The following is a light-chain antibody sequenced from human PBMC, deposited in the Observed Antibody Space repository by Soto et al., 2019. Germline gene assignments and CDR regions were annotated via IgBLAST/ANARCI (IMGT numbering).Light chain of an antibody. CDR2: AAS. CDR3: QHGYTAPPT. Sequence: DIQMTQSPSSLSTSVGDRVTITCRASKSISTSLNWYQQKPGKAPKLLISAASSLQIGVPSRFSGSGSGTDFTLTIASLQPEDFATYYCQHGYTAPPTFGQGTRVEIK. CDR1: KSISTS. V-gene: IGKV1-39*01. J-gene: IGKJ1*01.